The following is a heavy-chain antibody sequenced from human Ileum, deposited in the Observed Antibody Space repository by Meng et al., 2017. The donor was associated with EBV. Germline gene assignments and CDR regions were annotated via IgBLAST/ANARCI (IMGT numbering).Heavy chain of an antibody. J-gene: IGHJ4*02. CDR3: ARQSDHYYGSGSYYDY. V-gene: IGHV4-39*01. Sequence: QVQLRESGPGLVKPSEPLSLTCTVVGGSISSSSYYWGWIRQPPGKGLEWIGMIYYSGNTYYNPSLKSRVTISVDTSKNQFSLRLSSVTAADAALYYCARQSDHYYGSGSYYDYWGQGTLVTVSS. CDR1: GGSISSSSYY. CDR2: IYYSGNT. D-gene: IGHD3-10*01.